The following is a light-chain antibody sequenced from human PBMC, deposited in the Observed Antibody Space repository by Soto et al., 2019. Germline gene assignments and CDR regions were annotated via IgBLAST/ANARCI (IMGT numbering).Light chain of an antibody. J-gene: IGKJ4*01. Sequence: ERVMTQSPATLSVSPGERATLSCRASQSVGGDLAWYQQKPGQAPRLLIYGASPRAPGIPDRFSGSGSGTEFTLTISSLQPEDSAVYYCQQYENWPQLTFGGGTKVEIK. CDR3: QQYENWPQLT. V-gene: IGKV3-15*01. CDR2: GAS. CDR1: QSVGGD.